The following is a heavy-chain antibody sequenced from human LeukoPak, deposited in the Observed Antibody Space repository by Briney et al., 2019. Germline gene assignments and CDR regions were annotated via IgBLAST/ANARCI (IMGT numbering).Heavy chain of an antibody. J-gene: IGHJ4*02. V-gene: IGHV1-18*01. CDR3: ARDYYDSSGYYSAAFGY. Sequence: GASVKVSCKASGYTFTSYVISWVRQAPGKGLEWMGWISAYNGNTKYAQKLQGRVTMTTDTYTSTAYMELRSLRSDDTAVYYCARDYYDSSGYYSAAFGYWGEGTLVSVSS. D-gene: IGHD3-22*01. CDR1: GYTFTSYV. CDR2: ISAYNGNT.